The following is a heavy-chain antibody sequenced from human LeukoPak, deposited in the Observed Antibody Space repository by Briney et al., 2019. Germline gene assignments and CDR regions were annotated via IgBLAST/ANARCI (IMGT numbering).Heavy chain of an antibody. CDR1: GGSISGSGHF. CDR3: ASGSYSGY. V-gene: IGHV4-39*01. D-gene: IGHD1-26*01. Sequence: SETLSLTCSVSGGSISGSGHFWGWIRQPPGKGLEWIASIYYSGSSYYNPSLESRVTISVDTSKNQFSLKVRSVIAADTAVYYCASGSYSGYWGQGTLVTVSS. J-gene: IGHJ4*02. CDR2: IYYSGSS.